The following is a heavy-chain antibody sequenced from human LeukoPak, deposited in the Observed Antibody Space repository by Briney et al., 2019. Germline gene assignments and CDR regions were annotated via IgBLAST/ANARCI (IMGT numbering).Heavy chain of an antibody. CDR3: AKVDSGYDLSHFDY. D-gene: IGHD5-12*01. CDR2: ISYDGSNK. V-gene: IGHV3-30*18. J-gene: IGHJ4*02. CDR1: GFTFSSYW. Sequence: GGSLRLSCAASGFTFSSYWMHWVRQAPGKGLEWVAVISYDGSNKYYADSVKGRFTISRDNSKNTLYLQMNSLRAEDTAVYYCAKVDSGYDLSHFDYWGQGTLVTVSS.